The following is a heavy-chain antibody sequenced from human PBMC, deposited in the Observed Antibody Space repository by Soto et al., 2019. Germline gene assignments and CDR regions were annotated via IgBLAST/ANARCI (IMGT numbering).Heavy chain of an antibody. CDR2: IKCSGGAT. CDR1: GYTFTNYY. Sequence: QVQLVPSGAEVKKPGASVKVSCRTSGYTFTNYYMHWVRQAPGQGLEWMGIIKCSGGATTYAQKFLGRVTMTRDTSTRTVYMELSSLRSEDTAGYYWARGGDVVLVTAPLDYWGQGTLVTVSS. V-gene: IGHV1-46*03. CDR3: ARGGDVVLVTAPLDY. D-gene: IGHD2-21*02. J-gene: IGHJ4*02.